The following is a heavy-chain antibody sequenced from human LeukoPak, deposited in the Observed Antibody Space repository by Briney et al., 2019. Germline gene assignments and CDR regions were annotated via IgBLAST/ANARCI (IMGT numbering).Heavy chain of an antibody. CDR1: AFTFSSYW. CDR2: IKEDGSEK. J-gene: IGHJ4*02. Sequence: GGSLRLSCAASAFTFSSYWMNWVRQAPGKGLEWVANIKEDGSEKYYVDSVKGRFTISRDNAKNSLYLQMNSLRAEDTAVYYCAKVTYGSGTYGAFDYWGQGTLVTVSS. CDR3: AKVTYGSGTYGAFDY. D-gene: IGHD3-10*01. V-gene: IGHV3-7*03.